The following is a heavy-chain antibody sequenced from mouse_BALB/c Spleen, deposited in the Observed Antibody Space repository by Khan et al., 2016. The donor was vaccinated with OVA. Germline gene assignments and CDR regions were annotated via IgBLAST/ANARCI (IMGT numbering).Heavy chain of an antibody. Sequence: EVQLQESGPGLVKPSQSLSLTCTVTGYSITSDYAWNWIRQFPGNTLEWMGYISYSGSTNYNPSLKSRISITRDTSTNQFILQLNSVTTEDTATYYCARDGSRYNYAMDYWGQGTSVTVSS. CDR2: ISYSGST. D-gene: IGHD2-3*01. J-gene: IGHJ4*01. CDR3: ARDGSRYNYAMDY. CDR1: GYSITSDYA. V-gene: IGHV3-2*02.